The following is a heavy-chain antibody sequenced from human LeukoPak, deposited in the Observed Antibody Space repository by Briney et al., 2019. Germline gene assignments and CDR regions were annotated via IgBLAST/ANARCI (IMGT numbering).Heavy chain of an antibody. CDR1: GFTFINAW. V-gene: IGHV3-48*01. CDR2: ISFSGDTI. Sequence: PGGSLRLSCAASGFTFINAWMAWVRRAPGKGLEWLSYISFSGDTIYYSDSVRGRYTISRHNAKTSLYLQMTNLRAGDTAVYFCARDRRYGDYPYFLDSWGQGTLVTVSS. D-gene: IGHD4-17*01. J-gene: IGHJ4*02. CDR3: ARDRRYGDYPYFLDS.